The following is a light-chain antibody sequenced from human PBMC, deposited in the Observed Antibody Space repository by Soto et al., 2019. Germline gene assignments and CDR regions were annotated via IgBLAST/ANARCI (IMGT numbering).Light chain of an antibody. J-gene: IGKJ1*01. CDR2: GAS. V-gene: IGKV3-20*01. CDR3: QQYDGSPPWT. Sequence: EIVLTQSPGTLSFSPGERATLSCRASQSVSSTSLAWYQQKPGQALRLLIYGASNRATGIPDRFSGSGSGTDFTLTISRLEPEDFAVYYCQQYDGSPPWTFGLGTKVDIK. CDR1: QSVSSTS.